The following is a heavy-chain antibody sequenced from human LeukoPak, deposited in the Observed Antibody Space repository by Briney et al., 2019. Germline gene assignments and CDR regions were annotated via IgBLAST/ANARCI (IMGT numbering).Heavy chain of an antibody. CDR2: IYYSGST. D-gene: IGHD6-19*01. CDR1: GGSISSGGYC. CDR3: ARAGLRYSSGLPAYFDF. V-gene: IGHV4-31*03. Sequence: SETLSLTCTVSGGSISSGGYCWSWLRPLQGKGLEWIGYIYYSGSTYYNPSLKSRVTISVDTTKNQFSLKLSSVTAAETPVYYCARAGLRYSSGLPAYFDFWGQGTLVTVSS. J-gene: IGHJ4*02.